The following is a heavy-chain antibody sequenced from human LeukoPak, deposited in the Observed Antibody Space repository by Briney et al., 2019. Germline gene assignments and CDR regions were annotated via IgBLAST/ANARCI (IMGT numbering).Heavy chain of an antibody. J-gene: IGHJ6*03. CDR3: AKDRRGWYYYMDV. CDR2: ISWNSGSI. CDR1: GFTFDDYA. Sequence: GRSLRLSCAASGFTFDDYAMHWVRQAPGKGLEWVSGISWNSGSIGYADPVKGRFTISRDNAKNSLYLQMNSLRAEDTALYYCAKDRRGWYYYMDVWGKGTTVTVSS. V-gene: IGHV3-9*01.